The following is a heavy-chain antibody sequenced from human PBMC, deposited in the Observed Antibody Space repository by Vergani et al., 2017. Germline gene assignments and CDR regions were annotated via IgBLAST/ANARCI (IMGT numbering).Heavy chain of an antibody. D-gene: IGHD3-3*01. J-gene: IGHJ6*03. CDR1: GGSISSGDYY. V-gene: IGHV4-30-4*01. CDR3: ARGRKTYYDCWSGYYPYYYYYMDV. CDR2: IYYSGST. Sequence: QVQLPESGPGLVKPSQTLSLTCTVSGGSISSGDYYWSWIRQPPGKGLEWIGYIYYSGSTYYNPSLKSRVTISVDTSKNQFSLKLSSVTAADTAVYYCARGRKTYYDCWSGYYPYYYYYMDVWGKGTTVTVSS.